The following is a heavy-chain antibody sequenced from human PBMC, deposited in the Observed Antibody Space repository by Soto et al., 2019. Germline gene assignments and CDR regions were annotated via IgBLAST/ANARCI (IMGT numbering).Heavy chain of an antibody. CDR1: GVSISSYY. Sequence: PSETLSLTCTVSGVSISSYYWRWIRQPPGKGLEWIWYVYNSGSTNYNPSLKSRVTISVDTSKNHFSLKLSSLTAADTAVYYCARARGGYFDYWGQGTLVTVSS. V-gene: IGHV4-59*01. J-gene: IGHJ4*02. CDR3: ARARGGYFDY. CDR2: VYNSGST.